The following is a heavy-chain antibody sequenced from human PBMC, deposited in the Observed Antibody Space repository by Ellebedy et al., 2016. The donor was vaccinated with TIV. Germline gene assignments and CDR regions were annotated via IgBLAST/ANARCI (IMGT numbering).Heavy chain of an antibody. J-gene: IGHJ4*02. CDR1: GGSFISFG. D-gene: IGHD6-13*01. CDR2: INTNTGNP. Sequence: ASVKVSCKASGGSFISFGISWVRQAPGQGLEWMGWINTNTGNPTYAQGFTGRFVFSLDSSVSTAYLQISSLKPEDTAVYYCATLAAAGTWDFDYWGQGTLVTVSS. CDR3: ATLAAAGTWDFDY. V-gene: IGHV7-4-1*02.